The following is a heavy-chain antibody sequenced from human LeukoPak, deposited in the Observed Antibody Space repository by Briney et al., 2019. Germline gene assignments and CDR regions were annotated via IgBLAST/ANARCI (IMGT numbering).Heavy chain of an antibody. J-gene: IGHJ3*02. CDR3: ARHDPIVGTPDAFDI. D-gene: IGHD1-26*01. CDR2: IYYSGST. Sequence: SETLTLTCTVSGGSISSYYWSWIRQPPGKGLEWIAYIYYSGSTDYNPSLKSRVTISLDTSKNQFSLKLSSVTAADTAVYYCARHDPIVGTPDAFDIWGQGTMVTVSS. CDR1: GGSISSYY. V-gene: IGHV4-59*08.